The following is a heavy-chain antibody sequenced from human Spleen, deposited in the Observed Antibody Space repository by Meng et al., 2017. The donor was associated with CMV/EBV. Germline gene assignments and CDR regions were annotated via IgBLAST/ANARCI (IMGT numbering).Heavy chain of an antibody. V-gene: IGHV4-4*02. CDR3: ARVPADCSSTSCYPSGEYYYYYYGMDV. CDR1: GDSISSSNW. J-gene: IGHJ6*02. CDR2: IYHSGST. D-gene: IGHD2-2*01. Sequence: GSLRLSCAVSGDSISSSNWWSWVRQPPGKGLEWIGEIYHSGSTKYNPSLKSRVTISVDKSKDQFSLKLTSVTAADTAVYYCARVPADCSSTSCYPSGEYYYYYYGMDVWGQGTTVTVSS.